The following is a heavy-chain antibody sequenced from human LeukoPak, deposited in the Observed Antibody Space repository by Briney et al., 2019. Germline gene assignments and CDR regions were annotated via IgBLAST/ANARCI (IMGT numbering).Heavy chain of an antibody. D-gene: IGHD2-21*01. Sequence: GGSLRLSCAASGFSFSSYALHWVRQAPGKGLEWVSRICGDDGRTYYADSVKGRFTISRDISKNTLYLQVNGLRVEDTAVYYCAKGAGGSCYSPTDYWGQGTLVTVSS. V-gene: IGHV3-23*01. J-gene: IGHJ4*02. CDR1: GFSFSSYA. CDR3: AKGAGGSCYSPTDY. CDR2: ICGDDGRT.